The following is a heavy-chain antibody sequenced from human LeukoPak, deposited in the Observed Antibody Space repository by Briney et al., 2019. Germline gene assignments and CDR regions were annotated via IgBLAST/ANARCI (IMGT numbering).Heavy chain of an antibody. CDR2: ISAYNGNT. D-gene: IGHD3-22*01. V-gene: IGHV1-18*01. CDR1: GYTFTSYG. CDR3: ARVSGVYYYDSSGYDY. J-gene: IGHJ4*02. Sequence: ASVKVSCKASGYTFTSYGISWVRQAPGQGLEWMGWISAYNGNTNYAQKLQGRVTMTTDTSTSTAYMELRSLRSDDTAVYYCARVSGVYYYDSSGYDYWGQGTLSPSPQ.